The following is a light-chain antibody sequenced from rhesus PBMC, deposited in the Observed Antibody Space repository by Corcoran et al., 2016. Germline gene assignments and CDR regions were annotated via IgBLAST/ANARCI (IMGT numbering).Light chain of an antibody. J-gene: IGKJ4*01. CDR2: CAS. CDR1: QSVGSY. Sequence: ETVVTQSPATLSLSPGERATLSCRASQSVGSYLAWYQQKPGQAPSPLIYCASSRATGIPDRVSGSGSGTDFTLTISSLEPEDVGVYYCQQSSNLSTFGGGTKVEIK. CDR3: QQSSNLST. V-gene: IGKV3-24*04.